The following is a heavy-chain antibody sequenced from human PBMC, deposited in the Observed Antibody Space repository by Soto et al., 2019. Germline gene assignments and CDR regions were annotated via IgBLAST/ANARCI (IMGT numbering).Heavy chain of an antibody. V-gene: IGHV4-4*07. J-gene: IGHJ5*02. D-gene: IGHD6-19*01. Sequence: QVQLQESGPGLVNPSETLFLTCSVSGGSVSSHYWSWVRQPAGKGLEWIGRIYISGNTKYNPSFKSRVTMSGDTSKNQVSLRLSSVTAADTAVYYCARELKPYNSGWYFTLSWGQGTLVTVSS. CDR3: ARELKPYNSGWYFTLS. CDR1: GGSVSSHY. CDR2: IYISGNT.